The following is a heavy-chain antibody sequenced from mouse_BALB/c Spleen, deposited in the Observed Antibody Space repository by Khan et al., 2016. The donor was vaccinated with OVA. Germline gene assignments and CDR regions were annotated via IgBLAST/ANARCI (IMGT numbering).Heavy chain of an antibody. CDR1: GFSLTTYV. CDR3: ARNYDYDEGLAY. J-gene: IGHJ3*01. D-gene: IGHD2-4*01. Sequence: QVQLKESGPGLVQPSQSLSITCTVSGFSLTTYVVHWVRQSPGKGLGWLGGIWCGGSPDYNAAFISRLSISKDSSKSQVFFKMNSLQVNDTAIYYCARNYDYDEGLAYWGQGTLVTVSA. V-gene: IGHV2-2*02. CDR2: IWCGGSP.